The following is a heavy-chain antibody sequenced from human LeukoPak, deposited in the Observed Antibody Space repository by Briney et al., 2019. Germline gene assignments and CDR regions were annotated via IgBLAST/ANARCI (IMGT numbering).Heavy chain of an antibody. D-gene: IGHD1-26*01. CDR1: GFTLSNSW. CDR2: TNGDGSDT. CDR3: ARFTRRYSGDY. V-gene: IGHV3-74*01. J-gene: IGHJ4*02. Sequence: GGSLRLSCAASGFTLSNSWMHWVRQAPGKGLVWVSRTNGDGSDTSYADSVKGRLTIVRDNAYNSLYLQMNSLRVEDTAIYFCARFTRRYSGDYWGQGTLVSVSS.